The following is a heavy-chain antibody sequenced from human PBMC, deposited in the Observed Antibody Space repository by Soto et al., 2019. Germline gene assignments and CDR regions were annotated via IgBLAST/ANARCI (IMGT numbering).Heavy chain of an antibody. V-gene: IGHV4-39*02. D-gene: IGHD2-15*01. Sequence: SETLSLTCTVSGGSISSSSYYWGWIRQPPGKGLEWIGSIYYSGSTYYNPSLKSRVTISVDMSKNQFSLKLSSVTAADTAVYYCARDVVVAATPSYWFDPWGQGTLVTVSS. J-gene: IGHJ5*02. CDR2: IYYSGST. CDR3: ARDVVVAATPSYWFDP. CDR1: GGSISSSSYY.